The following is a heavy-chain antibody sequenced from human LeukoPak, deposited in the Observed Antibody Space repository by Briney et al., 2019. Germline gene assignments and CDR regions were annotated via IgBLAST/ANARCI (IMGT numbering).Heavy chain of an antibody. Sequence: SGGSLRLSCAASGFTFSSYAMHWVRQAPGKGLEWVAVVSYDGSNKYYADSVKGRFTISRDNSKNTLYLQMNSLRAEDTAVYYCARGPERSSSALFDYWGQGTLVTVSS. V-gene: IGHV3-30*04. CDR2: VSYDGSNK. J-gene: IGHJ4*02. D-gene: IGHD6-6*01. CDR1: GFTFSSYA. CDR3: ARGPERSSSALFDY.